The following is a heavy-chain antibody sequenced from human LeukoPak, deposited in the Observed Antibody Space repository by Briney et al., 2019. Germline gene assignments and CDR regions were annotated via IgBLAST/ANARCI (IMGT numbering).Heavy chain of an antibody. CDR3: ARGGGYYDFWSGYYDY. Sequence: GGSLRLSCAASGFTFSSYGMHWVRQAPGKGLEWVAVIWYGGSNKYYADSVKGRFTISRDNSKNTLYLQMNSLRAEDTAVYYCARGGGYYDFWSGYYDYWGQGTLVTVSS. CDR2: IWYGGSNK. CDR1: GFTFSSYG. D-gene: IGHD3-3*01. V-gene: IGHV3-33*08. J-gene: IGHJ4*02.